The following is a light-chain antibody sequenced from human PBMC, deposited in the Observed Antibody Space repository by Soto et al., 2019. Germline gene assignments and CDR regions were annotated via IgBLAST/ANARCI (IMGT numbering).Light chain of an antibody. V-gene: IGKV3-15*01. CDR1: QNIGTN. Sequence: EIVMTQSPATLSLSPGERASLSCRASQNIGTNLAWYQQKPGQAPRLLIYPASTRATGIPARFSGSGSGTEFTLTISSLQSEDFAVYLCQQFNNWPLTFGQGTKVEIK. J-gene: IGKJ1*01. CDR3: QQFNNWPLT. CDR2: PAS.